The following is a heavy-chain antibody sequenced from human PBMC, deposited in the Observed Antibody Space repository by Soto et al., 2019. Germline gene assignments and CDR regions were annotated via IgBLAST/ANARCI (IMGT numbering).Heavy chain of an antibody. V-gene: IGHV4-31*03. CDR2: IYYSGST. CDR1: GGSISSGGYY. CDR3: ARESTRITMVRGAFRYHGMDV. J-gene: IGHJ6*02. D-gene: IGHD3-10*01. Sequence: SETLSLTCTVSGGSISSGGYYWSWIRQHPGKGLEWIGYIYYSGSTFYNPSLKSRVTISVDTSKNQFSLKLSSVTAADTAVYYCARESTRITMVRGAFRYHGMDVWGQGTTVTV.